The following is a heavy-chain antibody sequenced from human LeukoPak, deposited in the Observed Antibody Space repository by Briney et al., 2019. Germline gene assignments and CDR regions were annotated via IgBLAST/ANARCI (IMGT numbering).Heavy chain of an antibody. Sequence: GGSLRLSCSASGFTFSFYAMHWVRQVPGKGLEWVSLIGGDAVTTRYADSVKGRFTISRDNSRNALYLQMNSLKPEDTALYYCARDTGTTWCLDYWGQGTLVTVSS. CDR1: GFTFSFYA. D-gene: IGHD1-7*01. J-gene: IGHJ4*02. V-gene: IGHV3-43*02. CDR2: IGGDAVTT. CDR3: ARDTGTTWCLDY.